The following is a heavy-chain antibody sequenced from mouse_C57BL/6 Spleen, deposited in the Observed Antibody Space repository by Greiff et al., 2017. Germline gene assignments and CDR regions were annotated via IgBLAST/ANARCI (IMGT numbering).Heavy chain of an antibody. V-gene: IGHV1-47*01. D-gene: IGHD1-1*01. CDR1: GYTFTTYP. CDR2: FHPYNDDT. CDR3: ARSAFYGRSYSYWYFGV. Sequence: QVQLQQSGAELVKPGASVKMSCKASGYTFTTYPIAWMHQTHGKSLEWIGNFHPYNDDTKYNEKFKGKATLTVEKSSSTVYLELSRLTSDDSAVYYCARSAFYGRSYSYWYFGVWGTGTTVTVSS. J-gene: IGHJ1*03.